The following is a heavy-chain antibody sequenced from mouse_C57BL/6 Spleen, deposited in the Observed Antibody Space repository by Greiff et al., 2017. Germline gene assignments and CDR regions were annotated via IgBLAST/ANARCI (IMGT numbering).Heavy chain of an antibody. CDR1: GFTFSSYA. CDR3: ARGLTTVGARYWYFDG. D-gene: IGHD1-1*01. Sequence: EVKLVESGGGLVKPGGSLKLSCAASGFTFSSYAMSWVRQTPEKRLEWVATISDGGSYTYYPDNVKGRVTISRDNAKNNLYLQMSHLKSEDTAMYYCARGLTTVGARYWYFDGWGTGTTVTVSS. J-gene: IGHJ1*03. V-gene: IGHV5-4*03. CDR2: ISDGGSYT.